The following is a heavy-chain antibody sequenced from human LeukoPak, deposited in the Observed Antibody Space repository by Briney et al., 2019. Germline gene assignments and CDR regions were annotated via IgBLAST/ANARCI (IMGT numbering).Heavy chain of an antibody. Sequence: GGSLRLSCAASGFTFSSYNMNWVRQAPGKGLEWVSSISSSSSYIYYADSVKGRFTISRDNAKNSLFLQMNSLRAEDTAVYYCAELGITMIGGVWGKGTTVTISS. V-gene: IGHV3-21*01. CDR2: ISSSSSYI. CDR1: GFTFSSYN. J-gene: IGHJ6*04. CDR3: AELGITMIGGV. D-gene: IGHD3-10*02.